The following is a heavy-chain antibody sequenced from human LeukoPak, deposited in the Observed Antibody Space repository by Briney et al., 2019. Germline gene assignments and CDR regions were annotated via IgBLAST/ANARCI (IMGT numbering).Heavy chain of an antibody. CDR3: ARDSNGDYFDY. J-gene: IGHJ4*02. CDR2: INAGNGNT. CDR1: GYTFTSYA. D-gene: IGHD4-17*01. V-gene: IGHV1-3*01. Sequence: ASVEVSCKASGYTFTSYAMHWVRQAPGQRLEWMGWINAGNGNTKYSQKFQGRVTITRDTSASTAYMELSSLRSEDTAVYYCARDSNGDYFDYWGQGTLVTVSS.